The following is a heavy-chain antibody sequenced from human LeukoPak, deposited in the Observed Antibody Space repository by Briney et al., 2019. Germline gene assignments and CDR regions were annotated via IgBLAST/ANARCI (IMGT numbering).Heavy chain of an antibody. D-gene: IGHD6-13*01. CDR1: GGSFSGYY. Sequence: SETLSLTCAVYGGSFSGYYWSWIRQPPGKGLEWIGEINHSGSTNYNPSLKSRVTISVDTSKNQFSLKLSSVTAADTAVYYCARVGSGIAAAGRTADTFDYWGQGTLVTVSS. CDR3: ARVGSGIAAAGRTADTFDY. J-gene: IGHJ4*02. CDR2: INHSGST. V-gene: IGHV4-34*01.